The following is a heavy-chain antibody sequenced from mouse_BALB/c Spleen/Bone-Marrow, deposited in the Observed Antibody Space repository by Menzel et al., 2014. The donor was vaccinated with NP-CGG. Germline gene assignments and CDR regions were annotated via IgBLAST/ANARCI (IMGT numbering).Heavy chain of an antibody. D-gene: IGHD1-1*01. CDR3: AREGTYYAYFDY. Sequence: QVQLQQSAAELARPGASVKLSCKASGYIFTSYTIQRIKQRPGQGLEWIGYINPSIGYTDYNQKFKDKTTLTADKSSSTTYMQLNSLTSEDSAVYYCAREGTYYAYFDYWGQGTTLTVSS. CDR1: GYIFTSYT. CDR2: INPSIGYT. J-gene: IGHJ2*01. V-gene: IGHV1-4*02.